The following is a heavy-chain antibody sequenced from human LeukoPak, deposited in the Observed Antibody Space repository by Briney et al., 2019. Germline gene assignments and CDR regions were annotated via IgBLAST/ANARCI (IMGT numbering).Heavy chain of an antibody. D-gene: IGHD3-3*01. CDR3: ATREGTILRFLEWTDYFDY. J-gene: IGHJ4*02. Sequence: SVTVSCTASGGAFSSYAISWVRQAPGQGLEWMGGIIPIFGTANYAQKFQGRVTITADESTSTAYMELSSLRSEDTAVYYCATREGTILRFLEWTDYFDYWGQGTLVTVSS. V-gene: IGHV1-69*01. CDR1: GGAFSSYA. CDR2: IIPIFGTA.